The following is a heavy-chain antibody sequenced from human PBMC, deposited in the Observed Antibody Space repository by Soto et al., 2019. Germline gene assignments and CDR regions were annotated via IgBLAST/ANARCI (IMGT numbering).Heavy chain of an antibody. D-gene: IGHD1-26*01. CDR3: ARESIVGATNTFDY. Sequence: EVQLVESGGGLVQPGESLRLSCAASGFTVSSNYMSWVRQAPGKGLEWVSIIYSGGSTYYADSVKGRFTISRDNSKNTLELQMNSLRAEDTAVYYWARESIVGATNTFDYWGQGTLVTVSS. J-gene: IGHJ4*02. CDR2: IYSGGST. V-gene: IGHV3-66*01. CDR1: GFTVSSNY.